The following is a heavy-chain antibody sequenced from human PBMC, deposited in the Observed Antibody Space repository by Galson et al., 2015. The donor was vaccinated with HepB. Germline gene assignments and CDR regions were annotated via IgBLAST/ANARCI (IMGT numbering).Heavy chain of an antibody. D-gene: IGHD6-19*01. J-gene: IGHJ4*02. V-gene: IGHV3-33*01. CDR1: GFTLSSYG. CDR3: AREGEPQWLVLSFFDY. CDR2: IWYDGSNK. Sequence: SLRLSCAASGFTLSSYGMHWVRQAPGKGLEWVAVIWYDGSNKYYADSVKGRFTISRDNSKNTLYLQMNSLRAEDTAVYYCAREGEPQWLVLSFFDYWGQGTLVTVSS.